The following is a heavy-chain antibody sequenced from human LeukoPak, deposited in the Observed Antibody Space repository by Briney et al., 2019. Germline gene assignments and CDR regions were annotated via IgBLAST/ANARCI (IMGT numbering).Heavy chain of an antibody. CDR1: GGTFSSYA. D-gene: IGHD2-2*01. CDR3: ARASRDIVVVPAALARRYYYYMDV. Sequence: SVKVSCKASGGTFSSYAISWVRQAPGQGLEWMGGIIPIFGTANYAQKFQGRVTITADKSTSTAYMELSSLRSEDTAVYYCARASRDIVVVPAALARRYYYYMDVWGKGTTVTVSS. V-gene: IGHV1-69*06. J-gene: IGHJ6*03. CDR2: IIPIFGTA.